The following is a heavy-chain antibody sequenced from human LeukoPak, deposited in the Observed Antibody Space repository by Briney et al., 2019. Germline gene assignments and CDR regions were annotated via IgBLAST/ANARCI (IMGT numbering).Heavy chain of an antibody. CDR1: GFSFSNYV. CDR2: IMPNGETR. V-gene: IGHV3-64*01. D-gene: IGHD2-15*01. Sequence: PGGSLRLSCGASGFSFSNYVMHWVRQAPGKGLEYVSAIMPNGETRGYANSMKGRFTISRDNSKNTLYLQMGSLRAEDMAIYYCARDRDGGFAFDIWGQGTLVTVSS. J-gene: IGHJ3*02. CDR3: ARDRDGGFAFDI.